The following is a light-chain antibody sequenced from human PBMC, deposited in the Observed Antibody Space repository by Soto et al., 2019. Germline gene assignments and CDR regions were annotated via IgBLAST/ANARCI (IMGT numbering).Light chain of an antibody. V-gene: IGKV3-15*01. CDR2: DAS. Sequence: EIVMTQSPATLSVSPGERDTLTCKASQNVYNNLAWYQQRPVQPPRLLIYDASTRATVISARFSGSGYGTEFTLTISSLQSEDFAVYFCQQCRNWPLTFGGGTKVDIK. CDR3: QQCRNWPLT. CDR1: QNVYNN. J-gene: IGKJ4*01.